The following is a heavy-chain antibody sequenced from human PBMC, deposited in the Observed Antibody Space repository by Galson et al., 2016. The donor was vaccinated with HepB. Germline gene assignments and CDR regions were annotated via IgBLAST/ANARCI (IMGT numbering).Heavy chain of an antibody. Sequence: ETLSLTCTVSGGSISSSSYFWAWIRQPPGKGLDWTGSIYYSGTTHYNPSLQSRVSISVDTSKNQFSLRLTSVSAADTAMYSCARQDRAGLVNFWGQGTMVTVSS. CDR3: ARQDRAGLVNF. CDR2: IYYSGTT. D-gene: IGHD6-19*01. J-gene: IGHJ3*01. V-gene: IGHV4-39*01. CDR1: GGSISSSSYF.